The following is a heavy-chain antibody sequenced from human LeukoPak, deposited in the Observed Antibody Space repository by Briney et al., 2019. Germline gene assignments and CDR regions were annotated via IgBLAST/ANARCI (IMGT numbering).Heavy chain of an antibody. CDR1: GFNFNIAW. D-gene: IGHD2-21*01. V-gene: IGHV3-15*01. J-gene: IGHJ3*02. CDR3: TKVMALLHPAFDI. CDR2: IKSKGGGETT. Sequence: PGGSLRLSCAASGFNFNIAWVSWVRQAPGKGLEWVGRIKSKGGGETTDYAAPVTGRFTISRDDSKNTVYLQMNSLKTEDAAVYYCTKVMALLHPAFDIWGQGTRVTVSS.